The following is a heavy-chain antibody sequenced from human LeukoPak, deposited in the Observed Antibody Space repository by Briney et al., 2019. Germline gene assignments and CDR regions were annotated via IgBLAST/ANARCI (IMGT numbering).Heavy chain of an antibody. CDR3: ARDPLGYCTNGVCYNVDY. D-gene: IGHD2-8*01. V-gene: IGHV1-24*01. CDR1: GYTLTELS. CDR2: FDPEDGET. J-gene: IGHJ4*02. Sequence: ASVKVSCKVSGYTLTELSMHWVRQAPGKGLEWMGGFDPEDGETIYAQKFQGRVTMTEDTSTDTAYMELSSLRSEDTAVYYCARDPLGYCTNGVCYNVDYWGQGTLVTVSS.